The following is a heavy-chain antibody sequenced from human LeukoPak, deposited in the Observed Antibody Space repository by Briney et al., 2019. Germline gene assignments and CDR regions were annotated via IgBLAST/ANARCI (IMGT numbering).Heavy chain of an antibody. CDR2: IYHSGST. D-gene: IGHD4-17*01. CDR3: ARVSRFFDYGDYVSSYYFDY. Sequence: SGTLSLTCAVSGGSISSSNWWSWVRQPPGKGLEWIGEIYHSGSTNYNPSLKSRVTISVDTSRNQFSLKLSSVTAADTAVYYCARVSRFFDYGDYVSSYYFDYWGQGTLVTVSS. V-gene: IGHV4-4*02. CDR1: GGSISSSNW. J-gene: IGHJ4*02.